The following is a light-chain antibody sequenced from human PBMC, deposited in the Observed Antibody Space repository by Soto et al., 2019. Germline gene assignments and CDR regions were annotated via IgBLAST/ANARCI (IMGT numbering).Light chain of an antibody. CDR3: CSHAGFSAVV. CDR2: EGN. Sequence: QSVLTQPASVSGSPGQSITISCTGTSRDIGSYNLVSWYQQHPGKAPKLMIYEGNKRPSGVSNRFSVSKSGNTASLTISGLQAEDEGDYFCCSHAGFSAVVFGSGTKVTVL. CDR1: SRDIGSYNL. J-gene: IGLJ1*01. V-gene: IGLV2-23*03.